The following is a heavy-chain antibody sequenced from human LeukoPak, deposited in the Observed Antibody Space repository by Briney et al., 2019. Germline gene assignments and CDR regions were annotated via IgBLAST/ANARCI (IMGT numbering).Heavy chain of an antibody. J-gene: IGHJ3*02. CDR2: ISSSSSYI. CDR1: GFTFSSYS. V-gene: IGHV3-21*01. Sequence: GGSLRLSCAASGFTFSSYSVNWVRQSPGKGLKCVSSISSSSSYIYYADSVKGRFTISRDNAKNSLYLQMNSLRAEDTAVYYCARARYFDCLAPDFDAFDIWGQGTMVTVSS. CDR3: ARARYFDCLAPDFDAFDI. D-gene: IGHD3-9*01.